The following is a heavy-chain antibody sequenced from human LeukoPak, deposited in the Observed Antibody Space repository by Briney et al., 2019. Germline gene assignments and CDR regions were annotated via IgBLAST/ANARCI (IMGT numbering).Heavy chain of an antibody. V-gene: IGHV4-59*08. CDR2: FYYTGST. CDR1: GDSISSSY. CDR3: ARRSQENRVTTAKNWFDP. D-gene: IGHD4-17*01. J-gene: IGHJ5*02. Sequence: SETLSLTCTVSGDSISSSYWLWIRHPPGKGLEGIGHFYYTGSTNYNPSLKSRVTISVDTSKNQFSLKLSSVTGADTAVYYCARRSQENRVTTAKNWFDPWGQGTQVTVSS.